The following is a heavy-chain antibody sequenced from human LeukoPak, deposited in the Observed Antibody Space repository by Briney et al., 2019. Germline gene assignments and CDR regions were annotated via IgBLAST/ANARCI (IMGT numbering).Heavy chain of an antibody. J-gene: IGHJ4*02. CDR1: GFTFSNAW. Sequence: GGSLRLSCAASGFTFSNAWMNWVRQAPGKGLEWVGRIKSKTDGGTTDYAAPVKGRFTISGDDSKNTLYLQMNSLKTEDTAVYYCTTDSKLGDYVHNSDYWGQGTLVTVSS. CDR2: IKSKTDGGTT. CDR3: TTDSKLGDYVHNSDY. D-gene: IGHD4-17*01. V-gene: IGHV3-15*07.